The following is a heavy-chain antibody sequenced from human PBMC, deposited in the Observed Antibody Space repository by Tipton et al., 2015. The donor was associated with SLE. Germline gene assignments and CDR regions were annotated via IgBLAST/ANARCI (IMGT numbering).Heavy chain of an antibody. CDR2: ISSSGSTI. CDR1: GFTFSSYE. Sequence: SLRLSCAASGFTFSSYEMNWVRQAPGKGLEWVSYISSSGSTIYYADSVKGRFTISRDNAKNSLYLQMNSLRAEDTAVYYCAREGGAGYSSGWFDYWGQGTLVTVSS. J-gene: IGHJ5*01. V-gene: IGHV3-48*03. D-gene: IGHD6-19*01. CDR3: AREGGAGYSSGWFDY.